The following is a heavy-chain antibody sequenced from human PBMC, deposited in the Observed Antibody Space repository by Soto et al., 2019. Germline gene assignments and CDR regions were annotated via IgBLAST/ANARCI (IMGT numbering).Heavy chain of an antibody. CDR2: ISYDGSNK. J-gene: IGHJ4*02. D-gene: IGHD3-10*01. Sequence: QVQLVESGGGVVQPGRSLRLSCAASGFTFSSYAMHWVRQAPGKGLEWVAVISYDGSNKYYADSVKGRFTISRDNSKNTLYLQMNSLRAEDTAVYYCASPKYYYGSGSSLDYWGQGTLVTVSS. V-gene: IGHV3-30-3*01. CDR1: GFTFSSYA. CDR3: ASPKYYYGSGSSLDY.